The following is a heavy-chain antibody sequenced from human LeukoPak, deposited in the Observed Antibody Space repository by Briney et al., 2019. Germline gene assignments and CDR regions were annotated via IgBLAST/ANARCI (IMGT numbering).Heavy chain of an antibody. V-gene: IGHV1-2*02. CDR1: GGTFSSYA. CDR2: INPNSGGT. Sequence: GSSVKVSCKASGGTFSSYAISWVRQAPGQGLEWMGWINPNSGGTNYAQKFQGRVTMTRDTSISTAYMELSRLRSDDTAVYYCARVGTIFGVVIIWYFDLWGRGTLVTVSS. CDR3: ARVGTIFGVVIIWYFDL. D-gene: IGHD3-3*01. J-gene: IGHJ2*01.